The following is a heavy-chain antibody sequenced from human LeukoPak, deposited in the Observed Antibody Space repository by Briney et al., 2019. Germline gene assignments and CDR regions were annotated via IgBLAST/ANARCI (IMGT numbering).Heavy chain of an antibody. CDR3: ARDWGSSGYYLAGY. Sequence: ASVKVSCKASGYAFTSYGISWVRQAPGQGREWMGWISAYNGNTNYAQKLQGRVTMTTDTSTSTPYMELRSLRSDDTAVYYCARDWGSSGYYLAGYWGQGTLVTVSS. J-gene: IGHJ4*02. V-gene: IGHV1-18*01. CDR1: GYAFTSYG. CDR2: ISAYNGNT. D-gene: IGHD3-22*01.